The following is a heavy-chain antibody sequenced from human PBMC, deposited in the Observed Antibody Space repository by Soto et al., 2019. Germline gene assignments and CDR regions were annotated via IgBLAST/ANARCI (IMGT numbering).Heavy chain of an antibody. CDR2: IYSSGRT. CDR1: GGSVNSDDYY. CDR3: AREYSNSPEASDS. V-gene: IGHV4-61*08. D-gene: IGHD1-26*01. Sequence: SSETLSLTXTVSGGSVNSDDYYWSWIRQPPGKGLEWIGYIYSSGRTNYNPSLMSRVTISLDTSRNQFSLKLSSVTAADTAVFFCAREYSNSPEASDSWGQGTLVTVSS. J-gene: IGHJ4*02.